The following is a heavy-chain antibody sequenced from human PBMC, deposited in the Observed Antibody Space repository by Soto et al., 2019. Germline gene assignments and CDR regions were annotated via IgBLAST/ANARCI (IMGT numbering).Heavy chain of an antibody. Sequence: PGGSLRLSCPASGFTFGTDSMNWVRQAPGKGLDLVSVISGRGGSTYYSASVKGRFTLSRDNYKNTLPLQMNSLRAQDTAVYYGAEALYGYRRWLSLYYYYGMAVWCQGITVTVSS. CDR3: AEALYGYRRWLSLYYYYGMAV. D-gene: IGHD6-19*01. V-gene: IGHV3-23*01. J-gene: IGHJ6*02. CDR1: GFTFGTDS. CDR2: ISGRGGST.